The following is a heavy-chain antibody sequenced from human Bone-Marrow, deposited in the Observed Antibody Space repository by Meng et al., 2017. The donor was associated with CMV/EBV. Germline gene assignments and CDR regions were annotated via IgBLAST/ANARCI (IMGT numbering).Heavy chain of an antibody. V-gene: IGHV1-18*04. D-gene: IGHD3-16*01. CDR1: GYTFTTYA. CDR2: ISTSNSDT. CDR3: ARGGRENSFDS. Sequence: ASVKVSCKASGYTFTTYAITWVRQAPGQGLEWMGWISTSNSDTESAQKVRDRITFTTDGSTTSAYMELRSLTSDDTAIYFCARGGRENSFDSWGQGTLVTVSS. J-gene: IGHJ5*01.